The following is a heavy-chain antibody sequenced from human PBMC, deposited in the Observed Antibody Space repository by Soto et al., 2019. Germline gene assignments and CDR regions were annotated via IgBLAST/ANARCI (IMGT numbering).Heavy chain of an antibody. D-gene: IGHD3-3*01. CDR2: IKHSGST. J-gene: IGHJ6*02. CDR1: DGSFTGFH. CDR3: ARGVPFGHYSMDV. Sequence: QVQLQQWGAGLLKPSETLSLTCAVHDGSFTGFHWTWIRRPPGKGLEWIGEIKHSGSTNYNPSLTRRVTISVDTSKNQFSLKLNSVTAADTAVYYCARGVPFGHYSMDVWGQGTTVTVSS. V-gene: IGHV4-34*01.